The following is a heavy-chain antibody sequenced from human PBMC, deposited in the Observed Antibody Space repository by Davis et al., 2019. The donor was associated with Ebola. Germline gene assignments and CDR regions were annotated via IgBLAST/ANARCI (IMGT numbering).Heavy chain of an antibody. Sequence: GGSLRLSCAASGFTFSSYAMHWVRQAPGKGLEWVAVISYDGSNKYYADSVKGRFTISRDNSKNTLYLQMNSLRAEDTAVYYCARDQDSSSWYSYYYGMDVWGHGTTVTVSS. CDR3: ARDQDSSSWYSYYYGMDV. D-gene: IGHD6-13*01. J-gene: IGHJ6*02. V-gene: IGHV3-30-3*01. CDR1: GFTFSSYA. CDR2: ISYDGSNK.